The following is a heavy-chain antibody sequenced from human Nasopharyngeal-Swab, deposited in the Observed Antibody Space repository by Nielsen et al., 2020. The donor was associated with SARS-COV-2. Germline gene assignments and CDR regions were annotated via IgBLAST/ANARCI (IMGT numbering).Heavy chain of an antibody. CDR3: ARDQPTPHYYYYGMDV. CDR1: GFTFSSYG. V-gene: IGHV3-33*01. J-gene: IGHJ6*02. Sequence: GASLQISCAASGFTFSSYGMHWVRQAPGKGLEWVAVIWYDGSNKYYADSVKGRFTISRDNSKNTLYLQMNSLRAEDTAVYYCARDQPTPHYYYYGMDVWGQGTTVTVSS. CDR2: IWYDGSNK. D-gene: IGHD2-15*01.